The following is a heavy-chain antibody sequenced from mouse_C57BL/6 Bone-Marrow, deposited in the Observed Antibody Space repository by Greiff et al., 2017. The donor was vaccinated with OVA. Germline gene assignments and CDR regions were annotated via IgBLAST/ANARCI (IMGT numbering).Heavy chain of an antibody. CDR2: ISSGGDYI. CDR3: TRGGTGFAY. V-gene: IGHV5-9-1*02. J-gene: IGHJ3*01. CDR1: GFTFSSYA. D-gene: IGHD4-1*01. Sequence: EVHLVESGEGLVKPGGSLKLSCAASGFTFSSYAMSWVRQTPEKRLEWVAYISSGGDYIYYADTVKGRFTISRDNARNTLYLQMSRLKSEDTAMYYWTRGGTGFAYWGQGTLVTVSA.